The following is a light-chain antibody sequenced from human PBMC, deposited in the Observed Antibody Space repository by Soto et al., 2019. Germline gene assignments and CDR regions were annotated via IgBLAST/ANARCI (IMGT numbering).Light chain of an antibody. CDR1: SSNIGAGYE. CDR2: ENN. J-gene: IGLJ1*01. V-gene: IGLV1-40*01. Sequence: QSVLTQPPSVSEASGQRVTISCTGSSSNIGAGYEAHWYQQVPGTAPKLLIYENNNRPSGVPDRFSGSKSGTSASLAITGLQAEDEAEYYCQSYDSSLSGYVFGTGTQLTVL. CDR3: QSYDSSLSGYV.